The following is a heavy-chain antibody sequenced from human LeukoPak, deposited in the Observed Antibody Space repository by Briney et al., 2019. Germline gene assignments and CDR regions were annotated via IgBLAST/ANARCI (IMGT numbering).Heavy chain of an antibody. CDR3: ARAAAGAFDI. CDR2: ISGSGGST. Sequence: PGGSLRLSCAASGFTFSSYGMSWVRQAPGKGLEWVSAISGSGGSTYYADSVKGRFTISRDNAKNSLYLQVNSLRAEDTAVYYCARAAAGAFDIWGQGTMVTVSS. CDR1: GFTFSSYG. J-gene: IGHJ3*02. V-gene: IGHV3-23*01.